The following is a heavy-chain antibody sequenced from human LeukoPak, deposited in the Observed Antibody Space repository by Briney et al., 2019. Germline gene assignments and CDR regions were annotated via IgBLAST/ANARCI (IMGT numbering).Heavy chain of an antibody. V-gene: IGHV3-21*01. CDR2: ISSSSSYI. J-gene: IGHJ4*02. Sequence: PGGSLRLSCAASGFTFSSYSMNWVRQAPGKGLKWVSSISSSSSYIYYADSVKGRFTISRDNAKNSLYLQMNSLRAEDTAVYYCARDRGFGEPHDYWGQGTLVTVSS. CDR1: GFTFSSYS. D-gene: IGHD3-10*01. CDR3: ARDRGFGEPHDY.